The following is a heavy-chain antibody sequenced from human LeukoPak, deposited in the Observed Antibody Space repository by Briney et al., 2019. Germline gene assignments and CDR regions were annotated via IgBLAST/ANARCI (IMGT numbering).Heavy chain of an antibody. V-gene: IGHV3-30*02. J-gene: IGHJ4*02. CDR3: AKSALRFLEWLDTYYFDY. D-gene: IGHD3-3*01. CDR2: IRYDGSNK. CDR1: GFTFSSYG. Sequence: PGGSLRLSCAASGFTFSSYGMHWVRQAPGKGLEWVAFIRYDGSNKYYADSVKGRFTISRDNSKNTLYLQMNSLRAEDTAVYYCAKSALRFLEWLDTYYFDYWGQGTLVTVSS.